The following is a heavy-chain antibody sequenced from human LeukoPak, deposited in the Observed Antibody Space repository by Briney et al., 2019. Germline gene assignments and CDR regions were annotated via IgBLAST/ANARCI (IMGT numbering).Heavy chain of an antibody. V-gene: IGHV4-4*02. J-gene: IGHJ6*02. CDR2: IYLYGTT. CDR3: ARQKWEQQGRDYYFNGLDV. CDR1: IGSISSSKW. D-gene: IGHD1/OR15-1a*01. Sequence: RSSETLSLTCSVSIGSISSSKWWSWVHQSPVKGLEWIGEIYLYGTTNYNPSFTSRVTMSVDRSRNQFSLKLTSVTAADTAVYYCARQKWEQQGRDYYFNGLDVWGPGTTVIVSS.